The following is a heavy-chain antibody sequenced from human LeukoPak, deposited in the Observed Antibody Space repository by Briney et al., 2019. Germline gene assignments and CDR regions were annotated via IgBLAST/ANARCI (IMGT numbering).Heavy chain of an antibody. Sequence: GGSLRLSCLASGYTFSSYSINWVRQAPGKGLEWVSSISVRSNYIYYADSVRGRFRISRDDARDSLYLQMNSLGAEDRAVYYCVRLRRNSDTSGFYYYYDFWGQGTLVTVSS. J-gene: IGHJ4*02. CDR3: VRLRRNSDTSGFYYYYDF. CDR2: ISVRSNYI. D-gene: IGHD3-22*01. V-gene: IGHV3-21*01. CDR1: GYTFSSYS.